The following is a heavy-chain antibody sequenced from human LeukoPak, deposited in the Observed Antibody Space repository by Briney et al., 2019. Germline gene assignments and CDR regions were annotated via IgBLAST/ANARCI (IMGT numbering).Heavy chain of an antibody. Sequence: SETLSLTCTVSGGSISSYYWSWIRQPGGKGLEWIGRIYTSGSTNYNPSLKSRVTMSVDTSKNQFSLKLSSVTAADTAVHYCACTKYYYDSSGYYTIDYWGQGTLVTVSS. CDR3: ACTKYYYDSSGYYTIDY. CDR2: IYTSGST. V-gene: IGHV4-4*07. D-gene: IGHD3-22*01. CDR1: GGSISSYY. J-gene: IGHJ4*02.